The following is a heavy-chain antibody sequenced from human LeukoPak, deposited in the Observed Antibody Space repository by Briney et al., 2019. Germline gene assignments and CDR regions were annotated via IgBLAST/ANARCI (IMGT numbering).Heavy chain of an antibody. Sequence: PSETLSLTCAAYGGSFSGYYWSWIRQPPGKGLEWIGEINHSGSTNYNPSLKSRVTISVDRSKNQFSLKLSSVTAADTAVYYCARGKSSTVTTRPRHWYFDLWGRGTLVTVSS. CDR3: ARGKSSTVTTRPRHWYFDL. J-gene: IGHJ2*01. V-gene: IGHV4-34*01. CDR2: INHSGST. D-gene: IGHD4-17*01. CDR1: GGSFSGYY.